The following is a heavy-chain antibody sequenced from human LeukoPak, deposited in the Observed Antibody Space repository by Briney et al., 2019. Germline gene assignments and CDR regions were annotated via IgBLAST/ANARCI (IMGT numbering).Heavy chain of an antibody. CDR2: INHSGST. D-gene: IGHD1-26*01. V-gene: IGHV4-34*01. CDR1: GGSFSGYY. Sequence: SETLSLTCAVYGGSFSGYYWSWIRQPPGKGLEWIGEINHSGSTNYNPSLKSRVTISVDTSKNQFSLKLSSVTAADTAVYYCARLVVGATAQHFDYWGQGTLVTVSS. J-gene: IGHJ4*02. CDR3: ARLVVGATAQHFDY.